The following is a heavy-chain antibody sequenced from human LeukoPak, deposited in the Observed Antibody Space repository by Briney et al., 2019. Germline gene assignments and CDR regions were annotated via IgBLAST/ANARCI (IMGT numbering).Heavy chain of an antibody. D-gene: IGHD3-22*01. J-gene: IGHJ4*02. CDR3: AIRGYYYDSSGYYYFLDY. Sequence: GGSLRLSCAASGFTFSSYEMNWVRQAPGKGLEWVSYISSSGSTIYYADSVKGRFTISRDNAKNSLYLQMNSLRAEDTAVYCCAIRGYYYDSSGYYYFLDYWGQGTLVTVSS. V-gene: IGHV3-48*03. CDR1: GFTFSSYE. CDR2: ISSSGSTI.